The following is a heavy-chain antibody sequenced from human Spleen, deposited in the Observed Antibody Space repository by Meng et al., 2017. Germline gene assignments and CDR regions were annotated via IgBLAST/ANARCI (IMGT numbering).Heavy chain of an antibody. J-gene: IGHJ4*02. D-gene: IGHD6-13*01. CDR2: IYHGGST. Sequence: QVQLQESGPGLVKPSQTLSLTCTVSGDSISSDYFWSWIRQPPGKGLEWIGYIYHGGSTDYNPSLRSRVTISVDTSKIQFSLKLSSVTAADTAVYYCASLSTSWSGADYWGQGTLVTVSS. CDR1: GDSISSDYF. CDR3: ASLSTSWSGADY. V-gene: IGHV4-30-4*01.